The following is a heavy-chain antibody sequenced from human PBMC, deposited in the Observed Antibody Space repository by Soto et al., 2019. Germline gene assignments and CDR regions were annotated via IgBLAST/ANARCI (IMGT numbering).Heavy chain of an antibody. CDR1: GGSISSGGYS. Sequence: SETLSLTCAVSGGSISSGGYSWSWIRQPPGKGLEWIGYIYHSGSTYYNPSLKSRVTISVDRFKNQFSLKLSSVTAADTAVYYCARERLGLAAAGTAYYGMDVWGQGTTVTVSS. V-gene: IGHV4-30-2*01. D-gene: IGHD6-13*01. J-gene: IGHJ6*02. CDR2: IYHSGST. CDR3: ARERLGLAAAGTAYYGMDV.